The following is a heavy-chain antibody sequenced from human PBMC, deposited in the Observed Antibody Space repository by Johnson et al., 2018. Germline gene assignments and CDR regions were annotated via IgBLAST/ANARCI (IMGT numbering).Heavy chain of an antibody. CDR2: IVGSGGST. CDR1: GFTFSRYT. J-gene: IGHJ4*02. D-gene: IGHD4-17*01. Sequence: EVQLVESGGGLVQPGGSLRLSCAASGFTFSRYTMGWVRQAPGKGLEWVSGIVGSGGSTYSTDSVKGRFTISRDNSKNTLYLQMNSLRVEDTAVYYCARDPVDYGFDYWGQGTLVTVSS. CDR3: ARDPVDYGFDY. V-gene: IGHV3-23*04.